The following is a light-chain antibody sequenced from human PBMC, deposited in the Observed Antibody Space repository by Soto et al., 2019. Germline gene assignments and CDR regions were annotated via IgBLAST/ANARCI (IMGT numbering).Light chain of an antibody. V-gene: IGKV1-39*01. J-gene: IGKJ2*01. CDR2: AAS. Sequence: DIQMTQSPSSLSASVGERVTITCRASQSINTFLNWYQQKPGQPPRLLIYAASSLQSGVPSGFSGSGSGTDFTLTITRLQPEDFATYFCQQSYITPYTFGQGTKVDIK. CDR3: QQSYITPYT. CDR1: QSINTF.